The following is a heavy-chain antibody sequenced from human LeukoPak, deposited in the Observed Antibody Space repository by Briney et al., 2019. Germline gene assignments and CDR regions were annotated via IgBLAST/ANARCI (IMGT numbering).Heavy chain of an antibody. CDR3: AKDITDYYYYGMDV. CDR1: GFTFDDYA. D-gene: IGHD2-8*02. V-gene: IGHV3-9*01. Sequence: GGSLRLSCAASGFTFDDYAMHWVRQAPGKGLEWVSGISWNSGSIGYADSVKGRFTISRDNAKNSLYLQMNSLRAEDTALYYCAKDITDYYYYGMDVWGQGTTVTVSS. J-gene: IGHJ6*02. CDR2: ISWNSGSI.